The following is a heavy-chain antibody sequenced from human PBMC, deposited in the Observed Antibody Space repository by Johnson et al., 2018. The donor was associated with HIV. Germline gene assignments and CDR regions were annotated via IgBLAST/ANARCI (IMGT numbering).Heavy chain of an antibody. V-gene: IGHV3-23*01. Sequence: VQLMESGGGLVQPGGSLRLSCAASGFTFSSYAMSWVRQAPGKGLEWVSAISGSGGSTYYADSVKGRFTVSRDNSKNTLYLQLNSLRVEDTAVYYCARAPKQGFRDFAGGAFDIWGQGTMVTVSS. J-gene: IGHJ3*02. CDR2: ISGSGGST. CDR3: ARAPKQGFRDFAGGAFDI. D-gene: IGHD2-21*02. CDR1: GFTFSSYA.